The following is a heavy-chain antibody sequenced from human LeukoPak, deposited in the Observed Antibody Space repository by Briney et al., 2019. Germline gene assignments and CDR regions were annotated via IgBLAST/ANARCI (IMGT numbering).Heavy chain of an antibody. V-gene: IGHV4-31*03. CDR1: GGSISSGGYY. D-gene: IGHD3-22*01. CDR2: IYYSGST. Sequence: SETLSLTCTVSGGSISSGGYYRNWIRQHPGKGLEWTGYIYYSGSTYYNPSLKSRVTISVDTSKNQFSLKLSSVTAADTAVYYCARGGNYDSSYFDYWGQGTLVTVSS. CDR3: ARGGNYDSSYFDY. J-gene: IGHJ4*02.